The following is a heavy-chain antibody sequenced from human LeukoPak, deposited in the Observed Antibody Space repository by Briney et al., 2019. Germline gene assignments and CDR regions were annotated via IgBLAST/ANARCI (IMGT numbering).Heavy chain of an antibody. J-gene: IGHJ6*02. CDR1: GGTFSSYA. CDR2: IIPILGVA. V-gene: IGHV1-69*04. D-gene: IGHD3-22*01. CDR3: ARVNYYDSSGPKYGMDV. Sequence: SVKVSCKASGGTFSSYAISWVRQAPGQGLEWMGRIIPILGVANYAQKFQGRVTITADKSTSTAYMELSSLRSEDTAVYYCARVNYYDSSGPKYGMDVWGQGTTVTVSS.